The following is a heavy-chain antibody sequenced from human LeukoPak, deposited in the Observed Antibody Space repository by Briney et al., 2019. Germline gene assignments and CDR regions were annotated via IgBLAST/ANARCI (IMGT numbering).Heavy chain of an antibody. Sequence: PSETLSLTCAVYGGSFSGYYWSWVRRPPGKGLEWIGEFNHSGSTNYNPSLKSRVTISVDTSKNQFSPKLTSATAADTAVYYCARVLTFGVKITMVRGVTNWFDPWGQGTLVTVSS. J-gene: IGHJ5*02. CDR3: ARVLTFGVKITMVRGVTNWFDP. CDR1: GGSFSGYY. V-gene: IGHV4-34*01. CDR2: FNHSGST. D-gene: IGHD3-10*01.